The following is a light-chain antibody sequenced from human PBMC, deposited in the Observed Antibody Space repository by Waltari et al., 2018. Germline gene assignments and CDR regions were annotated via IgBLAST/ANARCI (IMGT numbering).Light chain of an antibody. CDR1: SSDVGNYNL. J-gene: IGLJ2*01. CDR3: CSYAGSNNVI. V-gene: IGLV2-23*02. Sequence: QSALTQPASVSGSPGQSITISCTGTSSDVGNYNLVSWYQQHPGKAPKLMIYEVTKRPFGVSNRFSGSKSDSTASLTISGLQAEDEADYHCCSYAGSNNVIFGGGTKLTVL. CDR2: EVT.